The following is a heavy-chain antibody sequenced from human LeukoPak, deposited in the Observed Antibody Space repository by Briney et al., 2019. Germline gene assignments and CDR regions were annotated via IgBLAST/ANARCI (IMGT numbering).Heavy chain of an antibody. CDR3: ARDLSPYRMSFFHYYYMDV. Sequence: ASVKVSCKASGYTFTSYGISWVRQAPGQGLEWMGWISAYNGNTNYAQKLQGRVTMTTDTSTSTAYMELRSLRSDDTAVYYCARDLSPYRMSFFHYYYMDVWGKGTTVTVSS. V-gene: IGHV1-18*01. D-gene: IGHD1-26*01. CDR1: GYTFTSYG. CDR2: ISAYNGNT. J-gene: IGHJ6*03.